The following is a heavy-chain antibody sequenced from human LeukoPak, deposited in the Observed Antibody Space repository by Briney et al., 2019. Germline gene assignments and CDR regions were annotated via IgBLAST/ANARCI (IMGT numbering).Heavy chain of an antibody. CDR3: AKGGSAVGRYYMDV. CDR2: ISWNSGSI. V-gene: IGHV3-9*01. D-gene: IGHD6-13*01. CDR1: GFTFDDYA. J-gene: IGHJ6*03. Sequence: PGGSLRLSCAASGFTFDDYAMHWVRQAPGKGLEWVSGISWNSGSIGYADSVKGRLTISRDNAKNSLYLQMNSLRAEDTALYYCAKGGSAVGRYYMDVWGKGTTVNVSS.